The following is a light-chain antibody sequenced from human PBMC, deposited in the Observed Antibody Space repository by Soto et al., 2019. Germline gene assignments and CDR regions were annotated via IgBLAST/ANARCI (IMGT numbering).Light chain of an antibody. CDR2: AAS. Sequence: DIQMTQSPSSLSAAVGDRVTITCRASQGIDTYLAWYQQKPGKVPKLLIYAASTLQSGVPSRFSGSGSGTDFTITISILQPEDVATYYCQKYTRAPFTFCHGNKFD. V-gene: IGKV1-27*01. CDR1: QGIDTY. CDR3: QKYTRAPFT. J-gene: IGKJ3*01.